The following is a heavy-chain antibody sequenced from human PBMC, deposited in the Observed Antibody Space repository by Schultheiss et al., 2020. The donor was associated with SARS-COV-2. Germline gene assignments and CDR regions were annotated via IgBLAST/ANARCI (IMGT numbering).Heavy chain of an antibody. CDR3: AKDRHYDSSGPGGAFDI. CDR2: ISGSGGST. V-gene: IGHV3-23*01. J-gene: IGHJ3*02. D-gene: IGHD3-22*01. CDR1: GFTFSSYA. Sequence: GGSLRLSCAASGFTFSSYAMSWVRQAPGKGLEWVSAISGSGGSTYYADSVKGRFTISRDNSKNTLYLQMNSLRAEDTAVYYCAKDRHYDSSGPGGAFDIWGQGTMVTVSS.